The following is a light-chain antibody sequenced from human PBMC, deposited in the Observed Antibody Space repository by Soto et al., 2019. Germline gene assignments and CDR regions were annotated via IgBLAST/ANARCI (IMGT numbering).Light chain of an antibody. J-gene: IGKJ1*01. CDR3: QHYGSSPPWT. Sequence: EIVLTQSPGTLSLSPGERATLSCRTSQSVSSSNLAWYQQKPGQAPRLVIYGASSRATGIPDRFSVSGSGTDFTLTISRLEPEDCAVYYCQHYGSSPPWTFGQGTKVEIK. V-gene: IGKV3-20*01. CDR1: QSVSSSN. CDR2: GAS.